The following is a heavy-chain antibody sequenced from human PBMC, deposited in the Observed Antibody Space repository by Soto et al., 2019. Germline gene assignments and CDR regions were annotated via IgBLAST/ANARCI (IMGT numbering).Heavy chain of an antibody. V-gene: IGHV4-61*01. CDR1: GGSVSSGSYY. CDR3: ARDQGSSRWYESERGYYYYYYGMDV. J-gene: IGHJ6*02. Sequence: QVQLQESGPGLVKPSETLSLTCTVSGGSVSSGSYYWSWIRQPPGKGLEWIGDIYYSGSTNYNPSLKGRVPISVDTSKNQFSLKLSSVTAADTAVYYCARDQGSSRWYESERGYYYYYYGMDVWGQGTTVTVSS. D-gene: IGHD6-13*01. CDR2: IYYSGST.